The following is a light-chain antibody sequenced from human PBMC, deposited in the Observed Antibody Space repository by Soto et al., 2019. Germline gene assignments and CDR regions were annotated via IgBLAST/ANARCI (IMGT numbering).Light chain of an antibody. J-gene: IGLJ2*01. CDR3: QSYDSSNHMI. CDR2: EDK. Sequence: NFMLTQPHSVSESPGKTVTISCTRSSGSIVSNYVQWYQQRPGSSPTTVMYEDKQRPSGVPDRFSGSIDSSSNSASLTISGLKTEDEADYYCQSYDSSNHMIFGGGTKLTVL. V-gene: IGLV6-57*01. CDR1: SGSIVSNY.